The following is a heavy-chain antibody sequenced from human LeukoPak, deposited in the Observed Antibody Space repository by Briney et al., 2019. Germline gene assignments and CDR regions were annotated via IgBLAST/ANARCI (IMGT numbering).Heavy chain of an antibody. CDR2: ISGDGGST. J-gene: IGHJ4*02. V-gene: IGHV3-43*02. D-gene: IGHD1-26*01. CDR3: AKGGIVGAITIDY. Sequence: GGSLRLSCAASGFTFDDYVMHWVRQAPGEGLEWVSLISGDGGSTYYADSVEGRFTISRDNSKNSLYLQMNSLRTEDTALYYCAKGGIVGAITIDYWGQGTLVTVSS. CDR1: GFTFDDYV.